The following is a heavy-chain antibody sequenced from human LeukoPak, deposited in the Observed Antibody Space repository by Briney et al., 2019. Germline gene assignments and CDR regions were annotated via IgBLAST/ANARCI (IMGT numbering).Heavy chain of an antibody. D-gene: IGHD3-22*01. V-gene: IGHV4-4*07. CDR3: ASTTYYYDSSGYYFLDY. Sequence: SETLSLICTVSGDSISSYCWSWIRQPAGKGLEWIGHIYTSGSTNYNPSLKNRVTMSVDTSKNQFSLKLSSVTAADTAVYYCASTTYYYDSSGYYFLDYWGQGTLVTVSS. CDR1: GDSISSYC. CDR2: IYTSGST. J-gene: IGHJ4*02.